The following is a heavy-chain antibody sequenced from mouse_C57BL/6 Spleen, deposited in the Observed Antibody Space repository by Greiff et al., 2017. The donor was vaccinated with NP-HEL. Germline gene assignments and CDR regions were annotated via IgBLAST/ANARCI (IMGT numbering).Heavy chain of an antibody. CDR2: IDPSDSYT. V-gene: IGHV1-59*01. D-gene: IGHD2-1*01. CDR3: AREAGNSDYFDY. J-gene: IGHJ2*01. CDR1: GYTFTSYW. Sequence: QVQLQQPGAELVRPGTSVKLSCKASGYTFTSYWMHWVKQRPGQGLEWIGVIDPSDSYTNYNQKFKGKATLTVDTSSSTAYMQLSSLTSEDSAVYYCAREAGNSDYFDYWGQGTTLTVSS.